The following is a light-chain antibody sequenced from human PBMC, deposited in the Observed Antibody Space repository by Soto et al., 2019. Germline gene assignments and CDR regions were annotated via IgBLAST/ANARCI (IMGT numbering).Light chain of an antibody. CDR1: QSVPRSY. CDR3: NQYASSPLT. CDR2: DAS. V-gene: IGKV3-20*01. Sequence: IVLTQSPGTLSLSPGERATLSCRASQSVPRSYLAWYQQRPGQAPRLLIYDASNRATGIPDRFSGSGSGIDFTLTISRLEPEDFAVYYCNQYASSPLTFGQGTRLEIK. J-gene: IGKJ5*01.